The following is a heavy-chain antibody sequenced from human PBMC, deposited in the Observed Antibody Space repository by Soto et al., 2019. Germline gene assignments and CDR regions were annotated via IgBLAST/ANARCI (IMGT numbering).Heavy chain of an antibody. CDR1: GFTFSSYG. CDR2: ISYDGSNK. V-gene: IGHV3-30*18. D-gene: IGHD6-6*01. CDR3: AKSIAARPTFWGPRTSDYYYYGMDV. J-gene: IGHJ6*02. Sequence: PGGSLRLSCAASGFTFSSYGMHWVRQAPGKGLEWVAVISYDGSNKYYADSVKGRFTISRDNSKNTLYLQMNSLRAEDTAVYYCAKSIAARPTFWGPRTSDYYYYGMDVWGQGTTVTVSS.